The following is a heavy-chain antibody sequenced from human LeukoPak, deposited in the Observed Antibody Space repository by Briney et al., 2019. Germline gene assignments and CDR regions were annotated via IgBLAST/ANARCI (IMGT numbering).Heavy chain of an antibody. CDR2: IYYSGST. V-gene: IGHV4-59*08. CDR3: AITLDDYGGNSPPFDY. D-gene: IGHD4-23*01. CDR1: GGSISSYY. Sequence: PSETLSLTCTVSGGSISSYYWSWIRQPPGKGLEWIGYIYYSGSTNYNPSLKSRVTISVDTSKNQFSLKLSSVTAADTAVYYCAITLDDYGGNSPPFDYWGQGTLVTVSS. J-gene: IGHJ4*02.